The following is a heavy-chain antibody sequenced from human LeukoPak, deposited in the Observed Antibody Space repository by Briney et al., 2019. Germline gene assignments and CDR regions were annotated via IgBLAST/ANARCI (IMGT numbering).Heavy chain of an antibody. Sequence: GGSLRLSFAASGFTFSSYGMHWVRQAPGKGLEWVAVISYDGSNKYYADSVKGRFTISRDNSKNTLYLQMNSLRAEDTAVYYCAKSPRDDSSDYYFDYWGQGTLVTVSS. V-gene: IGHV3-30*18. CDR2: ISYDGSNK. D-gene: IGHD3-22*01. J-gene: IGHJ4*02. CDR3: AKSPRDDSSDYYFDY. CDR1: GFTFSSYG.